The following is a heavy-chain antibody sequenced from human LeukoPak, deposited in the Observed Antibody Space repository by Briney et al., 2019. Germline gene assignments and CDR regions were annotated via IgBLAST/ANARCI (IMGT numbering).Heavy chain of an antibody. V-gene: IGHV3-33*06. D-gene: IGHD3-10*01. J-gene: IGHJ4*02. CDR1: GFTFSSYG. CDR3: AKDFGRNLGGPGY. Sequence: PGGSLRLSCAASGFTFSSYGMHWVRQAPGKGLEWVAVIWYDGSNKYYADSVKGRFTISRDNSKNTLYLQMNSLRAEDTAVYYCAKDFGRNLGGPGYWGRGTRVTVSS. CDR2: IWYDGSNK.